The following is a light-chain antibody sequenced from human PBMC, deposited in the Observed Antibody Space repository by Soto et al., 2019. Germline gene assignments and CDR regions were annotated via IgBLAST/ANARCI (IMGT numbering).Light chain of an antibody. V-gene: IGLV2-14*03. CDR1: SSDVGGYNF. Sequence: QSVLTPPASVFGSPGQSLTISCTGTSSDVGGYNFVSWYQQHPGKAPKLMIYEVSNRPSGVSNRFSGSKSGNTASLTMSGLQPEDEADYYCSSYTTSSTVVFGTGTKV. CDR3: SSYTTSSTVV. CDR2: EVS. J-gene: IGLJ1*01.